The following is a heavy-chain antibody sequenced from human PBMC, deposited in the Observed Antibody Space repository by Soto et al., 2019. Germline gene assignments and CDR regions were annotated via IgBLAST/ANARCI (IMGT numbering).Heavy chain of an antibody. Sequence: PSETLSLTCTVSGGSIISGGYYWIWIRQHPGKGLEWIGYIYNSGSTYYNPSLKSRVTISLDMSKNQFSLKLSSVTAADTAVYYCAKDRAGFIMGSGAFDIWGQGTMVTVSS. J-gene: IGHJ3*02. V-gene: IGHV4-31*03. CDR1: GGSIISGGYY. CDR2: IYNSGST. D-gene: IGHD3-10*01. CDR3: AKDRAGFIMGSGAFDI.